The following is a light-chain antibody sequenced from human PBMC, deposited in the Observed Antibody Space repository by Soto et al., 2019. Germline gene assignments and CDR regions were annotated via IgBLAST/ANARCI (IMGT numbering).Light chain of an antibody. CDR1: QSVSSY. V-gene: IGKV3-11*01. CDR3: QQRSNWPT. Sequence: ELVLTQSPATLSLSPGERATLSCRASQSVSSYLAWYQQKPGQAPRLLIYDASNRATGIPARFRGSGSGTDFTLTISSLEPEDFAVYYGQQRSNWPTFGPGTKVDIK. J-gene: IGKJ3*01. CDR2: DAS.